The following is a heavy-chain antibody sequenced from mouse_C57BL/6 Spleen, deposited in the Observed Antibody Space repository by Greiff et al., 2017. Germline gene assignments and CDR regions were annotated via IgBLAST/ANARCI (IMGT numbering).Heavy chain of an antibody. Sequence: VKLVESGPGLVQPSQSLSITCTVSGFSLTSYGVHWVRQSPGKGLEWLGVIWSGGSTDYNAAFISRLSISKDNSKSQVFFKMNSLQADDTAIYYCARNSPGTSFAYWGQGTLVTVSA. D-gene: IGHD4-1*01. J-gene: IGHJ3*01. V-gene: IGHV2-2*01. CDR1: GFSLTSYG. CDR2: IWSGGST. CDR3: ARNSPGTSFAY.